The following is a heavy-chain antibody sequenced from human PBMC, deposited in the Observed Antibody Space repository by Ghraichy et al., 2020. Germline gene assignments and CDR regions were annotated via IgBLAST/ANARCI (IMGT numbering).Heavy chain of an antibody. CDR1: GFTFNTYT. V-gene: IGHV3-30-3*01. Sequence: GGSLRLSCAASGFTFNTYTIHWVRQAPGKGLEWVAVISYDGSNKYYADSVKGRFTISRDNSKNTLYLQMNSLRPEDTAVYYCARDLDMSGRYPFDYWGQGTLVTVSS. J-gene: IGHJ4*02. CDR3: ARDLDMSGRYPFDY. CDR2: ISYDGSNK. D-gene: IGHD1-26*01.